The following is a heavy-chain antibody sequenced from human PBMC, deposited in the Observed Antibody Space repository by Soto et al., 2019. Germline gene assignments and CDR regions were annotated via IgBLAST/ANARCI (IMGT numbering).Heavy chain of an antibody. D-gene: IGHD2-15*01. CDR1: GFTFNTYW. CDR2: INSDGSST. Sequence: EVQLVESGGGLVQPGGSLRLSCAASGFTFNTYWMHWVRQVPGKGLVWVYRINSDGSSTSYADSVKGRFTISRDNAKNTLYLQMTSLRVEDTAVYYGARDRILYLDVWGQGTTVTVSS. CDR3: ARDRILYLDV. V-gene: IGHV3-74*01. J-gene: IGHJ6*02.